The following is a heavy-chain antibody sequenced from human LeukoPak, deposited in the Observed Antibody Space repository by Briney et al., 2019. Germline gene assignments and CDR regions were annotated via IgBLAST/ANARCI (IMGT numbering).Heavy chain of an antibody. D-gene: IGHD6-13*01. Sequence: ASVKVSCKASGYTFTGYYMHWVRQAPGQGLEWMGLINPSGGSTSYAQKFQGRVTMTRDMSTSTVYMEVSSLRCEDTAVYYCARGPRPLSSSWYHSFDYWGQGTLVTVSS. V-gene: IGHV1-46*01. J-gene: IGHJ4*02. CDR2: INPSGGST. CDR1: GYTFTGYY. CDR3: ARGPRPLSSSWYHSFDY.